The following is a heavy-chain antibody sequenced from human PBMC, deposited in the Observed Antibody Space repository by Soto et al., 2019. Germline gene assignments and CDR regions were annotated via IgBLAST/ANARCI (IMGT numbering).Heavy chain of an antibody. CDR1: RFTFSSYA. CDR2: ISGGGNEG. J-gene: IGHJ4*02. Sequence: EVQLLESGGGLVQPGGSLVLSCAASRFTFSSYAMSWVRQAPGKGLEWVSSISGGGNEGYYADSVKGPFTISRDKSQKKISLQMTSLRADNTAVYYCARSIFLASTDTAPFDYWGQGAVVTVSS. V-gene: IGHV3-23*01. CDR3: ARSIFLASTDTAPFDY. D-gene: IGHD3-3*02.